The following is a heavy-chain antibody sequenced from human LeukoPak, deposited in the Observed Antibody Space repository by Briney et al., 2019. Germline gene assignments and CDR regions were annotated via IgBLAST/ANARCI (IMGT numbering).Heavy chain of an antibody. Sequence: SETLSLTCTVSGGSISSYYWSWIRQPLGKGLEWIGYIYYSGTTNYNPSLKSRVTISVDTSKNQFSLKLSSVTAADTAVYYCARGVYIAAAQYGYWGQGTLVTVSS. CDR2: IYYSGTT. J-gene: IGHJ4*02. D-gene: IGHD6-13*01. V-gene: IGHV4-59*01. CDR3: ARGVYIAAAQYGY. CDR1: GGSISSYY.